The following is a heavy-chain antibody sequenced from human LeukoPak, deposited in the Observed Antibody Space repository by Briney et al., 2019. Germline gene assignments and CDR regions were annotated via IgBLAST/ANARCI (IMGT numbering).Heavy chain of an antibody. CDR1: GGSFSGYY. D-gene: IGHD6-6*01. V-gene: IGHV4-34*01. Sequence: SETLSLTCAVYGGSFSGYYWSWIRQPPGKGLEWIGEINHSGSTNYNPSLKSRVTISVDTSKNQFSLKLNSVTAADTAVYYCARVRLLHAFDIWGQGTMVTVSS. CDR3: ARVRLLHAFDI. J-gene: IGHJ3*02. CDR2: INHSGST.